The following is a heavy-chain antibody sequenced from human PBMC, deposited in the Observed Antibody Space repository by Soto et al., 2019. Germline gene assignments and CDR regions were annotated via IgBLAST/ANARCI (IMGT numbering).Heavy chain of an antibody. Sequence: ASVKVSCKASGYTFTSYGISWVRQAPGQGLEWMGWISAYNGNTNYAQKLQGRVTMTTDTSTSTAYMELRSLRSDDTAVYYCARESIAAPNTQPYYYYYGMDVWGQGTTVTVSS. CDR3: ARESIAAPNTQPYYYYYGMDV. J-gene: IGHJ6*02. V-gene: IGHV1-18*01. CDR1: GYTFTSYG. CDR2: ISAYNGNT. D-gene: IGHD6-6*01.